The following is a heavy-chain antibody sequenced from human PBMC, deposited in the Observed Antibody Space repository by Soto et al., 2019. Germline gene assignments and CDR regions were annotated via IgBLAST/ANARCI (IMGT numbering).Heavy chain of an antibody. J-gene: IGHJ4*02. Sequence: SETLSLTCAVSGGSISSSNWWSWVRQPPGKGLEWIGEIYHSGSTNYNPSPKSRVTISVDKSKNQFSLELSSVTAADTAVYYCAISAVAGTIDYWGQGTLVTVSS. CDR1: GGSISSSNW. V-gene: IGHV4-4*02. D-gene: IGHD6-19*01. CDR3: AISAVAGTIDY. CDR2: IYHSGST.